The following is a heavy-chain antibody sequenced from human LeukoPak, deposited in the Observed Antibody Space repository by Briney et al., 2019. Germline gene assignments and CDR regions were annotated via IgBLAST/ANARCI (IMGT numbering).Heavy chain of an antibody. Sequence: GGSLRLSCAASGFTVSSNYMSWVRQAPGKGMEWVSAISGSGGDTYYADSVKGRFTISRDNSKNTLYLQMNSLRAEDTAVYYCAKDIYLIVVASFDYWGQGTLVTVSS. CDR1: GFTVSSNY. CDR2: ISGSGGDT. V-gene: IGHV3-23*01. D-gene: IGHD2-2*01. J-gene: IGHJ4*02. CDR3: AKDIYLIVVASFDY.